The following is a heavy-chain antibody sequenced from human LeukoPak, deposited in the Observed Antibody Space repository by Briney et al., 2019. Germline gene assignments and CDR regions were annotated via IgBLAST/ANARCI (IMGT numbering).Heavy chain of an antibody. CDR2: ISSSSSYT. J-gene: IGHJ4*02. D-gene: IGHD3-9*01. V-gene: IGHV3-11*06. CDR1: GFTFSDYY. CDR3: AREGNDILTGYPDYFDY. Sequence: PGGSLRLSCAASGFTFSDYYMSWIRQAPGKGLEWVSYISSSSSYTNYADSVEGRFTISRDNAKNSLYLQMNSLRAEDTAVYYCAREGNDILTGYPDYFDYWGQGTLVTVSS.